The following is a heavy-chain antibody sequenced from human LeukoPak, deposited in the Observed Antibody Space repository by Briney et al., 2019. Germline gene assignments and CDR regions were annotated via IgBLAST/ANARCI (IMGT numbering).Heavy chain of an antibody. CDR2: IYHSGST. D-gene: IGHD6-6*01. CDR1: GYSISSGYY. Sequence: PSETLSLTCAVSGYSISSGYYWGWIRPPPGKGLEWFGSIYHSGSTYYNPSLKSRVTISVDTSKNQFSPKLSSVTAADTAVYYCASNEYSSSSVDYWGQGTLVTVSS. CDR3: ASNEYSSSSVDY. J-gene: IGHJ4*02. V-gene: IGHV4-38-2*01.